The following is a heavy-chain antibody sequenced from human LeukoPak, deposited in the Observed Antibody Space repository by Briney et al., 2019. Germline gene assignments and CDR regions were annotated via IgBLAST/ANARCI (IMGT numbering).Heavy chain of an antibody. CDR2: VYSGNDGT. V-gene: IGHV3-66*02. J-gene: IGHJ4*02. CDR1: GFTVSTDN. Sequence: GSLRLSCAASGFTVSTDNMSWVRQVPGKGLEWVSVVYSGNDGTNYADPVRGRFTISRDDSKNMVYLQMNNLRLEDAAVYYCTKRSRGYYDYWGQGTLVTVSS. CDR3: TKRSRGYYDY. D-gene: IGHD3-10*01.